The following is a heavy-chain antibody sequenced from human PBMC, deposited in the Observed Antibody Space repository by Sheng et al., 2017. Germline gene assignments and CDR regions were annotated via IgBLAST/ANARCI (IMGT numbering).Heavy chain of an antibody. V-gene: IGHV4-34*01. J-gene: IGHJ5*02. Sequence: QAQLQQWGAGLLKPSETLSLTCAVYGGSFSGYYWSWIRQPPGKGLEWIGEINHSGSTNYNPSLKSRVTISVDTSKNQFSLKLSSVTAADTAVYYCARRLGGYDILTGYYKVRNWFDPWGQGTLVTVSS. CDR3: ARRLGGYDILTGYYKVRNWFDP. CDR1: GGSFSGYY. CDR2: INHSGST. D-gene: IGHD3-9*01.